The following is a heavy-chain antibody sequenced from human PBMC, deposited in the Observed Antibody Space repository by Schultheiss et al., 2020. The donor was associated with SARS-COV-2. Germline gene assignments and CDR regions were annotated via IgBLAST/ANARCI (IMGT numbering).Heavy chain of an antibody. Sequence: GGSLRLSCVVSGFTFSSYAMHWVRQAPGKGLEWVAVISYDGSNKYYADSVKGRFTISRDNAKNSLYLQMNSLRDEDTAVYYCARDGDGYNYYGMDVWGQGTTVTVSS. V-gene: IGHV3-30-3*01. J-gene: IGHJ6*02. CDR1: GFTFSSYA. CDR2: ISYDGSNK. CDR3: ARDGDGYNYYGMDV. D-gene: IGHD5-24*01.